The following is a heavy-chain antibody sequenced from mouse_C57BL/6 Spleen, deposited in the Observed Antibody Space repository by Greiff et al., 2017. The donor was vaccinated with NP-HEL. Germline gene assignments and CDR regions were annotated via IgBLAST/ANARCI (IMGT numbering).Heavy chain of an antibody. CDR1: GYTFTSYW. CDR2: IYPGSGST. CDR3: ARGAAQSTRPFAY. D-gene: IGHD3-2*02. Sequence: QVQLQQPGAELVKPGASVKMSCKASGYTFTSYWITWVKQRPGQGLEWIGDIYPGSGSTNYNEKFKSKATLTVDTSSSPAYMQLSCLTSEDSAVSYCARGAAQSTRPFAYWGHVTLVTVAA. J-gene: IGHJ3*01. V-gene: IGHV1-55*01.